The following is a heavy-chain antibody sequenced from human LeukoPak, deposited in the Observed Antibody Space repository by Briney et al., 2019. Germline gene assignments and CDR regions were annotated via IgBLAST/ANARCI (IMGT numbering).Heavy chain of an antibody. J-gene: IGHJ4*02. D-gene: IGHD5-24*01. V-gene: IGHV3-23*05. CDR1: GFTFSNYV. CDR2: INGSGSFT. Sequence: PGGSLRLSCAASGFTFSNYVMGWVRQDPGKGLQWVSIINGSGSFTSYADSVKGRLTISRDNSKNTLYLQMNSLRAEDTAIYYCTRVGYIDEGIDYWGQGTLVTVSS. CDR3: TRVGYIDEGIDY.